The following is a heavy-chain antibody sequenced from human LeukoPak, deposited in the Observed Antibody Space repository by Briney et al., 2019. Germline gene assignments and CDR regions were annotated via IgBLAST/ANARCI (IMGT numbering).Heavy chain of an antibody. D-gene: IGHD5/OR15-5a*01. CDR2: ISTSSNYI. V-gene: IGHV3-21*01. CDR1: GFTFSTYS. J-gene: IGHJ3*02. CDR3: ARSQGTIPDSVPLDI. Sequence: GGSLRLSCAASGFTFSTYSMNWVRQAPGKGLEWVSYISTSSNYIYYADSVKGRFTISRDNAKNSLYLQMNSLRAEDTAVYYCARSQGTIPDSVPLDIWGQGTMVTVSS.